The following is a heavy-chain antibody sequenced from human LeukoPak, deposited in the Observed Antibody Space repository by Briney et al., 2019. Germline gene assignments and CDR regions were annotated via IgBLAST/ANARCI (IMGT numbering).Heavy chain of an antibody. D-gene: IGHD3-16*02. CDR3: ARVRLRLGELSLYHPVLGNDY. CDR1: GFTFSSYS. CDR2: ISSSSSYI. J-gene: IGHJ4*02. Sequence: GGSLRLSCAASGFTFSSYSMNWVRQAPGKGLEWVSSISSSSSYIYYADSVKGRFTISRDNAKNSLYLQMNSLRAEDTAVYYCARVRLRLGELSLYHPVLGNDYWGQGTLVTVSS. V-gene: IGHV3-21*01.